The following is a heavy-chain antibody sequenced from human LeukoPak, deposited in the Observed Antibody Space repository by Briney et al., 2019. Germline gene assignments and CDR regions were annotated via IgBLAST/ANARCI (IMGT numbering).Heavy chain of an antibody. D-gene: IGHD3-10*01. V-gene: IGHV3-30*02. CDR2: IRYDGTTK. J-gene: IGHJ3*02. CDR3: ARDQTPSFSYGSGVFDI. Sequence: PGGSLRLSCAASGFTFSNHGMHWIRQAPGKGLEWVAFIRYDGTTKYYADSVKGRFTISRDNAMNTLYLLMNSLTAEDTAVYYCARDQTPSFSYGSGVFDIWGQGTMVTVSS. CDR1: GFTFSNHG.